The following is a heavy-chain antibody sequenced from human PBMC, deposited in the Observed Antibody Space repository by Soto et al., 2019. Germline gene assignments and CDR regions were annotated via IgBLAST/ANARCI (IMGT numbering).Heavy chain of an antibody. CDR1: DLSFYSFV. V-gene: IGHV3-23*01. CDR2: ISSSGDST. CDR3: AREFCSNTSCYDGRPFDL. D-gene: IGHD2-2*01. Sequence: GGSLRLHCAASDLSFYSFVMIWVRQAPGKGVEWVSAISSSGDSTYYADSVKGRFTISRDSSKSLLYLQMNSLRAEDTAIYYCAREFCSNTSCYDGRPFDLWGQGTLVTVSS. J-gene: IGHJ4*02.